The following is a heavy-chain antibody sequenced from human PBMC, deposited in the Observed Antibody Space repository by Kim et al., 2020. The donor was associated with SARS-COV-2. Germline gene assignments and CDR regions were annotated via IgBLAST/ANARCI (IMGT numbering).Heavy chain of an antibody. D-gene: IGHD3-9*01. Sequence: SHFNSSLKSRVSISIDTSNNQFSLKLSSATAAETAVYYCARDAWLSPFDYWGQGILVTVTS. V-gene: IGHV4-30-2*05. J-gene: IGHJ4*01. CDR3: ARDAWLSPFDY. CDR2: S.